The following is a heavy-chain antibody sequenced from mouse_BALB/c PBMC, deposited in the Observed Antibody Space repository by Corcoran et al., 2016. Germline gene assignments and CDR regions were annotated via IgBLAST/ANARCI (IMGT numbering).Heavy chain of an antibody. V-gene: IGHV9-3-1*01. CDR1: GYTFTNYG. D-gene: IGHD6-1*01. CDR2: INTYTGEP. J-gene: IGHJ4*01. CDR3: AREPYAMDY. Sequence: QIQLVQSGPELKKPGETVKISCKASGYTFTNYGMKWVKQAPGKGLKWMGWINTYTGEPTYADDFKGRFAFSLENSASTAYLQINNLKNEDTATYFCAREPYAMDYWGQGTSVTVSS.